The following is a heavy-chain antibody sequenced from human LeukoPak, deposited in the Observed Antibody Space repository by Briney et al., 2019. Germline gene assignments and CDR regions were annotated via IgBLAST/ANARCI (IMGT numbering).Heavy chain of an antibody. J-gene: IGHJ4*02. V-gene: IGHV4-59*08. D-gene: IGHD6-19*01. CDR1: GGSLSSYY. CDR3: ARHDSSAWYGGVDH. CDR2: IYYSGST. Sequence: PSETLSLTCTVSGGSLSSYYWSWIRQPPGKGLEWIGYIYYSGSTNYNPSLKSRVTISVDTSKNQFSLKLSSVTAADTAVYYCARHDSSAWYGGVDHWGQGTLVTVSS.